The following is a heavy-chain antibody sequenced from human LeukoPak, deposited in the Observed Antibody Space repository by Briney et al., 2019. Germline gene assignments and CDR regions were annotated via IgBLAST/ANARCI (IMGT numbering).Heavy chain of an antibody. V-gene: IGHV1-69*01. J-gene: IGHJ3*02. Sequence: SVKVSCKASGGTFSSYAISWVRQAPGQGLEWMGGIIPIFGTANYAQKFQGRVTITADESTSTAYMELSSLRSEDTAVYYCARDRGSQDAFDIWGQGTMVTVSS. D-gene: IGHD5-12*01. CDR3: ARDRGSQDAFDI. CDR2: IIPIFGTA. CDR1: GGTFSSYA.